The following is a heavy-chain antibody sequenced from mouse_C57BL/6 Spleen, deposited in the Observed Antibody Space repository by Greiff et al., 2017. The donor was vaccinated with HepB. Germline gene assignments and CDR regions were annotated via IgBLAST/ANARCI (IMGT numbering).Heavy chain of an antibody. CDR3: AREVSNYPADR. CDR1: GYSCPGDF. V-gene: IGHV1-37*01. J-gene: IGHJ1*01. CDR2: INPYNGDT. Sequence: EVKLLRSVPGLGLPGAPEEIWWKARGYSCPGDFLNAVKRSHGKSLEWIGRINPYNGDTFYNQKFKGKATLTVDKSASTAHRELLSLTSEVFACYDCAREVSNYPADRWGEGTPVTVSS. D-gene: IGHD2-5*01.